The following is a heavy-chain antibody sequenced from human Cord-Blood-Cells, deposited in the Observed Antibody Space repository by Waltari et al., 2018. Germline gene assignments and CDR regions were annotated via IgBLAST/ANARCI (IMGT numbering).Heavy chain of an antibody. V-gene: IGHV1-18*04. CDR2: ISAYNGNT. J-gene: IGHJ3*02. CDR1: GYTFTSYG. CDR3: ARDPPGIAAAGTGAFDI. Sequence: QVQLVQSGAEVKKPGASVKVSCKASGYTFTSYGISWVRQAPGQGIEWMGWISAYNGNTNYAQKLQGRVTMTTDTSTSTAYMELRSLRSDDTAVYYCARDPPGIAAAGTGAFDIWGQGTMVTVSS. D-gene: IGHD6-13*01.